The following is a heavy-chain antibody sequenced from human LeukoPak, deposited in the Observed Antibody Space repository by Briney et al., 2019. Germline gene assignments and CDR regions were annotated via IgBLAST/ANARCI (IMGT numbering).Heavy chain of an antibody. CDR3: AKDCPADILSYYYYYGMDV. CDR2: IGGSGSRT. Sequence: TGGSLRLSCAASGFTFSSYAMSWVRQAPGKSLEWVSGIGGSGSRTYYADSVKGRFTISRDNSKNTLYLQMNSLRAEDTAVYYCAKDCPADILSYYYYYGMDVWGQGTTVTVSS. CDR1: GFTFSSYA. V-gene: IGHV3-23*01. D-gene: IGHD2-15*01. J-gene: IGHJ6*02.